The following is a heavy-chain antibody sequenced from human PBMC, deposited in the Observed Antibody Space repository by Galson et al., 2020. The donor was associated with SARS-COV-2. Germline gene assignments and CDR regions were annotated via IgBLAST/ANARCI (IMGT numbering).Heavy chain of an antibody. CDR3: ARVRGQWLVGHYYYYGMDV. CDR1: GGSISSSNW. CDR2: IYHSGST. Sequence: SETLSLTCAVSGGSISSSNWWSWVRQPPGKGLEWIGEIYHSGSTNYNPSLKSRVTISVDKSKNQFSLKLSSVTAADTAVYYCARVRGQWLVGHYYYYGMDVWGQGTTVTVSS. D-gene: IGHD6-19*01. V-gene: IGHV4-4*02. J-gene: IGHJ6*02.